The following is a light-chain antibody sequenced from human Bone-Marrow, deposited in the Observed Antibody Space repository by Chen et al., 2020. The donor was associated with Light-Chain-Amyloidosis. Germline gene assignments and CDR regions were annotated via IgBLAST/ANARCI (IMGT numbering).Light chain of an antibody. CDR2: RDT. J-gene: IGLJ2*01. CDR1: DLPMKY. Sequence: SCELTQPPSVSVSPGQTGRPPCSGDDLPMKYAYWYQQKPGRAPVLVIHRDTERPSGISERFSGSSSGTTATLTLSGVQAEDEADYHCQSADSSGTYEVIFGGGTKLTVL. CDR3: QSADSSGTYEVI. V-gene: IGLV3-25*03.